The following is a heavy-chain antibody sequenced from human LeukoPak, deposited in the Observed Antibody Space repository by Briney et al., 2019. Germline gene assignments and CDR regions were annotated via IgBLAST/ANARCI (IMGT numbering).Heavy chain of an antibody. V-gene: IGHV4-39*07. CDR3: ARDRGTWNDDGFDY. CDR2: VYYTGIT. Sequence: SETLSLTCTVSGGSISSRSYYWGWNRQPPGKGLEWIGSVYYTGITYYNPSLKSRVTISVDTSKNQFSLNLSSVTAADTAVYYCARDRGTWNDDGFDYWGQGTLVTVSS. J-gene: IGHJ4*02. CDR1: GGSISSRSYY. D-gene: IGHD1-1*01.